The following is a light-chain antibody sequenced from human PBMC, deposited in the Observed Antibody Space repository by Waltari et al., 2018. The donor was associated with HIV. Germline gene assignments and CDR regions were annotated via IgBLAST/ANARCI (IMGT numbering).Light chain of an antibody. J-gene: IGKJ4*01. CDR1: QSRQHSNRKTY. Sequence: IVMTQTQLSLSVTPGQPASFSCKSNQSRQHSNRKTYLYWYLQKSGQPPQLLIYEVSNRFSGVPDRFSGSGSGTDFTLKISRVEAEDVGVYYCMQSLQIPLTFGGGTKVEIK. V-gene: IGKV2D-29*01. CDR2: EVS. CDR3: MQSLQIPLT.